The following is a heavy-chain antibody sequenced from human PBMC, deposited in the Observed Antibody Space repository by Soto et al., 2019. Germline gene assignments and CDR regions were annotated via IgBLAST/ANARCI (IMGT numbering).Heavy chain of an antibody. J-gene: IGHJ6*02. V-gene: IGHV4-34*01. CDR3: AREISGYYYGMDV. Sequence: SETLSLTCAVYGGSFSGYFWNWVRQPPGKGLEWIGEINHSGSTKYNPSLKSRVTLSVDTSKNQFSLRVFSVTAADTAVYYCAREISGYYYGMDVWGQGTTVTVSS. CDR2: INHSGST. CDR1: GGSFSGYF.